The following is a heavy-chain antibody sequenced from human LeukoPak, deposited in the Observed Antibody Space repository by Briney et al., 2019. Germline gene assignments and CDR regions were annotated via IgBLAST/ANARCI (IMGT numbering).Heavy chain of an antibody. CDR2: IIPILGIA. V-gene: IGHV1-69*04. D-gene: IGHD1-20*01. Sequence: SSVKVSCKASGGTFSSYTINWVRQAPGQGLEWMGRIIPILGIANYAQKFQGRVTITADKSTSTAYMELSSLRSEDTAVYYCARDREDNWNDRLSYFDYWGQGTLVTVSS. CDR1: GGTFSSYT. CDR3: ARDREDNWNDRLSYFDY. J-gene: IGHJ4*02.